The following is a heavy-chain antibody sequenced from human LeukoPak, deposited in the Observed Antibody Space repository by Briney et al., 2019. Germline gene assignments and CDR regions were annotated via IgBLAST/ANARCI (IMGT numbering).Heavy chain of an antibody. D-gene: IGHD2-2*01. Sequence: GGSLRLSRVGSGFTFSSYAMNWVRQAPGKGLEWVASISGANNVYYAESVKGRFTISRDNAGNSLYLQMSSLRGEDAAVYYCGREDCSNVRCYGASDAWGQGTLVTVSS. CDR2: ISGANNV. V-gene: IGHV3-69-1*01. J-gene: IGHJ5*02. CDR3: GREDCSNVRCYGASDA. CDR1: GFTFSSYA.